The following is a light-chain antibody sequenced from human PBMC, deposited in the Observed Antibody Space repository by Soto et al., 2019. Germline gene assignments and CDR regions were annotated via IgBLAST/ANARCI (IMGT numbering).Light chain of an antibody. J-gene: IGKJ5*01. CDR1: QSVGSN. V-gene: IGKV3-15*01. CDR3: QQRSSWHN. Sequence: EIVMTQSPATLSVSPGERVTLSCRARQSVGSNLAWYQQKPGQAPRLLIYGASTRATGIPARFSGSGSETECTITISSLEPEDCEVYYCQQRSSWHNFSPGTRREIK. CDR2: GAS.